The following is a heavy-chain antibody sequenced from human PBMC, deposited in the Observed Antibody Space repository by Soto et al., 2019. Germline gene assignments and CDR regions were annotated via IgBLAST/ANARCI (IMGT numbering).Heavy chain of an antibody. CDR2: ITSSRSYT. V-gene: IGHV3-11*05. CDR1: GLTFSDYY. J-gene: IGHJ6*02. CDR3: ARELDGIDG. Sequence: QVQLVESGGGLVKPGGSLRLSCAASGLTFSDYYMSWIRQAPGKGLEWVSYITSSRSYTKYSDSVQGRFTIARDNAKNTLYLQMKRLRAEDTALYYCARELDGIDGWGQGTTVTVSS.